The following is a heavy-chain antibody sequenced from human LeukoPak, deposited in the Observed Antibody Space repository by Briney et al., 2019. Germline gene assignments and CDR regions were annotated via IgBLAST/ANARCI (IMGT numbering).Heavy chain of an antibody. CDR1: GFNFNSYG. Sequence: GSLRLSCAASGFNFNSYGMHWVRQAPGKGLEWVAAIWYDGGNKYYADSVKGRFAISRDNSKNTLDLQMNSLRAEDTAEYYCARGRRSTGDTSWYFDSWGQGTMVTVSS. CDR3: ARGRRSTGDTSWYFDS. D-gene: IGHD1-26*01. J-gene: IGHJ4*02. CDR2: IWYDGGNK. V-gene: IGHV3-33*01.